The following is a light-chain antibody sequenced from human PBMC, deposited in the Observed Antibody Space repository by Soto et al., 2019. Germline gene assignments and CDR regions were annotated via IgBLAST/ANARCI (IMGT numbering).Light chain of an antibody. CDR3: QQYGDSPPT. V-gene: IGKV3-20*01. CDR2: GTS. CDR1: ETFACNY. Sequence: DIVLTQSPGTLSLSPGDRATLSCWASETFACNYLAWYQQRPGQAPRLLIYGTSTRAAGVPARFVGSGSGTEFTLTVTRLDPADFATYICQQYGDSPPTFGGGT. J-gene: IGKJ4*01.